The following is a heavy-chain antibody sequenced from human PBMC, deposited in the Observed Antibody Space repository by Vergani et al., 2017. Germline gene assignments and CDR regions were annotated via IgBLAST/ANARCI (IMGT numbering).Heavy chain of an antibody. CDR1: GGSFSGYY. J-gene: IGHJ6*03. D-gene: IGHD5-12*01. CDR3: ARAATIMPPRHYYYYYYYMDV. CDR2: INHSGST. V-gene: IGHV4-34*01. Sequence: QVQLQQWGAGLLKPSETLSLTCAVYGGSFSGYYWSWIRQPPGKGLEWIGEINHSGSTNYNPSLKSRVTISVDTSQNQFSLKLSSVTAADTAVYYCARAATIMPPRHYYYYYYYMDVWGKGTTVTVSS.